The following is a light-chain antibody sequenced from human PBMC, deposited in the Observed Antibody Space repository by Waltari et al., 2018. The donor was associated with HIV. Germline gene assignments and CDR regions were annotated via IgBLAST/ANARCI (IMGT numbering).Light chain of an antibody. J-gene: IGKJ5*01. CDR3: QQYDSYSIT. CDR2: KAS. CDR1: QSISSW. V-gene: IGKV1-5*03. Sequence: DIQMTQSPSTLSASVGERVTITCRASQSISSWLAWYQWKPGKAPKVLIYKASSLESGVPSRFSGSGSGTEFTLTISSLQPDDFATYYCQQYDSYSITFGQGTRLEIK.